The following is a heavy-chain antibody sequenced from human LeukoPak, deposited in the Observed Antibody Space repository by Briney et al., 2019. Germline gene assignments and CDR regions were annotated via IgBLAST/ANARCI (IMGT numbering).Heavy chain of an antibody. CDR1: GYSFTTYG. J-gene: IGHJ4*02. D-gene: IGHD4-11*01. CDR3: ARAETTLLLNY. Sequence: ASVKVTCKASGYSFTTYGIIWVRQTPGQGLQWMGRISAHNGNTNYAQKLKGRVTLTTDTSTSTVYMELRSLTSDDTAVYYCARAETTLLLNYWGQGTLVTVSS. V-gene: IGHV1-18*01. CDR2: ISAHNGNT.